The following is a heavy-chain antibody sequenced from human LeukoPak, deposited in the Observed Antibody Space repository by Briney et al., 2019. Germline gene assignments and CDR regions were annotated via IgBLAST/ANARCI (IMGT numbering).Heavy chain of an antibody. CDR3: ARRIQLWLHAFDI. V-gene: IGHV4-39*01. CDR1: GGSISSSSYY. CDR2: IYYSGST. D-gene: IGHD5-18*01. Sequence: PPETLSLTCTVSGGSISSSSYYWGWIRQPPGKGLEWIGSIYYSGSTYYNPSLKSRVTISVDTSKNQFSLKLSSVTAADTAVYYCARRIQLWLHAFDIWGQGTMVTVSS. J-gene: IGHJ3*02.